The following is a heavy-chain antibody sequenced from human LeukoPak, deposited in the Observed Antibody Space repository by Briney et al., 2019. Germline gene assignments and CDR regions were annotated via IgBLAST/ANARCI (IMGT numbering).Heavy chain of an antibody. V-gene: IGHV4-61*08. J-gene: IGHJ4*02. Sequence: SETLSLTCAVSGGSISSGGYSWSWIRQPPGKGLEWIGYIYYSGSTNYNPSLKSRVTISVDTSKNQFSLKLSSVTAADTAVYYCARQQLSQLYYFDYWGQGTLVTVSS. D-gene: IGHD6-13*01. CDR3: ARQQLSQLYYFDY. CDR2: IYYSGST. CDR1: GGSISSGGYS.